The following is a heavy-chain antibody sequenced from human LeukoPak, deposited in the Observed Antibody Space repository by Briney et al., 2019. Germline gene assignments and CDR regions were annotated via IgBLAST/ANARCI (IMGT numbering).Heavy chain of an antibody. V-gene: IGHV4-34*01. CDR2: INHSGST. Sequence: SETLSLTCAVYGGSFSGYYWSWIRQPPGKRLEWIGEINHSGSTNYNPSLKSRVTISVDTSKNQFSLKLSSVTAADTAVYYCARDSGPTYDSSGYSRDYWGQGTLVTVSS. CDR3: ARDSGPTYDSSGYSRDY. D-gene: IGHD3-22*01. CDR1: GGSFSGYY. J-gene: IGHJ4*02.